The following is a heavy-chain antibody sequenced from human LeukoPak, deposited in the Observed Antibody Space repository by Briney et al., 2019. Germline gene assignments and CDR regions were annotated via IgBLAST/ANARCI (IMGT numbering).Heavy chain of an antibody. Sequence: SQTLSLTCTVSGGSISSGGYYWSWIRQHPGKGLEWIEYIYYSGSTYYNPSLKSRVTISLDTSKNQFSLKLSSVTAADTAVYYCARVISNWFDPWGQGTLVTVSS. CDR1: GGSISSGGYY. D-gene: IGHD3-16*02. J-gene: IGHJ5*02. V-gene: IGHV4-31*03. CDR2: IYYSGST. CDR3: ARVISNWFDP.